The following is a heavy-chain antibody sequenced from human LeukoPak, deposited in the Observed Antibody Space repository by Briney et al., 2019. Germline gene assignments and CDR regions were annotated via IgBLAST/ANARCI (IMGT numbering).Heavy chain of an antibody. J-gene: IGHJ6*03. V-gene: IGHV3-30*02. Sequence: GGSLRLSCAASGFTFSSYGMHWVRQAPGKGLEWVAFIRYDGSNKYYADSVKGRFTISRDNSKNTLYLQMNSLRAEDTAVYYCAKDGYCSGGSCFFGTQSFGCYYYMDVWGKGTTVTISS. CDR3: AKDGYCSGGSCFFGTQSFGCYYYMDV. D-gene: IGHD2-15*01. CDR2: IRYDGSNK. CDR1: GFTFSSYG.